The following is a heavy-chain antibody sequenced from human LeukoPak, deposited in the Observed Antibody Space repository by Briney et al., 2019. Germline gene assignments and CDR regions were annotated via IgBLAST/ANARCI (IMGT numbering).Heavy chain of an antibody. J-gene: IGHJ3*02. D-gene: IGHD6-19*01. Sequence: GASVKVSCKVSGYTLTELSMHWVRQAPGQGLEWMGWINPNSGGTNYAQKFQGRVTMTRDASISTAYMELGRLRSDDTAVYYCARGASSGWFSALPLDAFDIWGQGTMVTVSS. V-gene: IGHV1-2*02. CDR3: ARGASSGWFSALPLDAFDI. CDR1: GYTLTELS. CDR2: INPNSGGT.